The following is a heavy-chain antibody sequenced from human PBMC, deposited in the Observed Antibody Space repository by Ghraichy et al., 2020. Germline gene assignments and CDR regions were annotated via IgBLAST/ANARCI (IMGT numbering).Heavy chain of an antibody. CDR1: GGSISSGGYY. V-gene: IGHV4-31*03. J-gene: IGHJ3*02. CDR2: IYYSGST. Sequence: SETLSLTCTVSGGSISSGGYYWSWIRQHPGKGLEWIGYIYYSGSTYYNPSLKSRVTISVDTSKNQFSLKLSSVTAADTAVYYCARENRMRPNDAFDIWGQGTMVTVSS. CDR3: ARENRMRPNDAFDI. D-gene: IGHD2-8*01.